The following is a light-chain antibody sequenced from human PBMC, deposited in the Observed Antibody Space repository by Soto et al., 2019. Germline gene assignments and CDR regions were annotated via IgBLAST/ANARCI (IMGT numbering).Light chain of an antibody. V-gene: IGKV1-5*01. CDR1: QTISNY. J-gene: IGKJ4*01. CDR2: DAS. CDR3: QQYNSYSLT. Sequence: DIQMTQSPSTLSASVGDRVTITCRASQTISNYLAWYQRKPGKAPKLLIYDASTLQSGVPSRFSGSGSGTEFTLTISSLQPDDFATYYCQQYNSYSLTFGGGTKVDIK.